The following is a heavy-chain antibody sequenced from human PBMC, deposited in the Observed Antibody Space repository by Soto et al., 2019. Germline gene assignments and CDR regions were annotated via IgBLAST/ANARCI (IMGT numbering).Heavy chain of an antibody. Sequence: GESLKISCKGSGYSFTNYWIAWVRQMPGKGLEYMGIIYPSDSTTRYSPSFQGQVTISADKSISTAYLQWNSLKAPDTAMYYCARHGFYGDYSSNYFDPWGQGTLVTVSS. J-gene: IGHJ5*02. CDR1: GYSFTNYW. CDR2: IYPSDSTT. CDR3: ARHGFYGDYSSNYFDP. V-gene: IGHV5-51*01. D-gene: IGHD4-17*01.